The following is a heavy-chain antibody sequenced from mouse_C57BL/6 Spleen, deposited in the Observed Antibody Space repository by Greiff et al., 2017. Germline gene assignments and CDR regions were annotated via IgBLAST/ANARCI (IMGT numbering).Heavy chain of an antibody. D-gene: IGHD4-1*01. J-gene: IGHJ2*01. CDR3: AREGTGTDY. Sequence: QVQLQQSGAELARPGASVKLSCKASGYTFTSYGISWVKQRTGQGLEWIGEIYPRSGNTYYNEKFKDKATLTADKSSSTAYMQLSSLTSEDSAVYYCAREGTGTDYWGQGTTLTGAS. V-gene: IGHV1-81*01. CDR2: IYPRSGNT. CDR1: GYTFTSYG.